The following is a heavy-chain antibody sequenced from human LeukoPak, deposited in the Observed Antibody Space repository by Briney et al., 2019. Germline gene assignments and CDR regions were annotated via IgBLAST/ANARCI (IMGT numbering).Heavy chain of an antibody. V-gene: IGHV4-38-2*02. J-gene: IGHJ3*02. CDR3: ARVRANLRYFDWSGAFDI. CDR1: TYSISSGYY. Sequence: SETLSLTCTVSTYSISSGYYWGWIRQPPGKGLEWIGNIYHNGNTYYNPSLKSRVTISVDTSKKQFSLKLRTATAADTAVYYCARVRANLRYFDWSGAFDIWGQGTMVTVSS. CDR2: IYHNGNT. D-gene: IGHD3-9*01.